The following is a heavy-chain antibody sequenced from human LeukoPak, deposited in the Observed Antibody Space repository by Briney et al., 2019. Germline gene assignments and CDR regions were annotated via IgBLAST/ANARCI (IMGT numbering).Heavy chain of an antibody. CDR2: IIPIFGTA. CDR3: ARDRNYDIMTGPMGYYYYGMDV. J-gene: IGHJ6*04. Sequence: ASVKVSCKASGGTYSSYAISWVRQAPGQGLEWMGGIIPIFGTANYAQKFQGRVTITADKSTSTAYMKLSSLRSEDTAVYYCARDRNYDIMTGPMGYYYYGMDVWGKGTTVTVSS. CDR1: GGTYSSYA. V-gene: IGHV1-69*06. D-gene: IGHD3-9*01.